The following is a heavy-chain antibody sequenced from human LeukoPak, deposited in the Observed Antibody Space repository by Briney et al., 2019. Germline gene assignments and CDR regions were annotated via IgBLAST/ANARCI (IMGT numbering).Heavy chain of an antibody. CDR3: ARQGQWLVRGFDY. CDR2: INHSGST. CDR1: GGSFSGYY. J-gene: IGHJ4*01. D-gene: IGHD6-19*01. V-gene: IGHV4-34*01. Sequence: SETLSLTCAVYGGSFSGYYWSWIRQPPGKGLEWIGEINHSGSTNYNPSLKSRVTISVDTSKNQFSLKLSSVTAADTAVYYCARQGQWLVRGFDYWGQEPWSPSPQ.